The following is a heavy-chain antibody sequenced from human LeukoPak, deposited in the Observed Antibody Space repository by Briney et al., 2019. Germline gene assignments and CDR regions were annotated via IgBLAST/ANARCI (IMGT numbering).Heavy chain of an antibody. Sequence: PSETLSLTCTVSGGSISSYYWSWIRQPPGKGLEWIGYIYYSGSTNYNPSLKSRVTISVDTSKNQSSLKLSSVTAADTAVYYCARVGPVGIQLWHDAFDIWGQGTMVTVSS. CDR1: GGSISSYY. D-gene: IGHD5-18*01. CDR3: ARVGPVGIQLWHDAFDI. V-gene: IGHV4-59*01. CDR2: IYYSGST. J-gene: IGHJ3*02.